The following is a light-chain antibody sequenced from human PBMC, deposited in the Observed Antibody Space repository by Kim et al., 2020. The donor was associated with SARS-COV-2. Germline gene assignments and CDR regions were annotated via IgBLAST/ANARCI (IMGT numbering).Light chain of an antibody. CDR3: SSYTTTTSWV. V-gene: IGLV2-14*03. CDR2: DIN. J-gene: IGLJ3*02. Sequence: GESITISSTGTNSDVGNYNYVSWYQQHPGKAPKLMIFDINSRPSGISYRFSGSKSGNTASLTISGLQAEDEADYYCSSYTTTTSWVFGGGTQLTVL. CDR1: NSDVGNYNY.